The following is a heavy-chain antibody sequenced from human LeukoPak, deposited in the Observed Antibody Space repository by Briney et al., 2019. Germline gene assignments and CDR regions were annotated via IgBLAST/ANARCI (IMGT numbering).Heavy chain of an antibody. V-gene: IGHV1-2*02. Sequence: ASVKVSCKASGYTFTGYYMHWVRQAPGQGLEWMGWINPNSGGTNYAQKFQGRIAMTRDTSISTVYMELSRLRFDDTAVYYCARGASTVFMDVWGKGTTVTVSS. CDR1: GYTFTGYY. CDR2: INPNSGGT. J-gene: IGHJ6*03. CDR3: ARGASTVFMDV. D-gene: IGHD4-11*01.